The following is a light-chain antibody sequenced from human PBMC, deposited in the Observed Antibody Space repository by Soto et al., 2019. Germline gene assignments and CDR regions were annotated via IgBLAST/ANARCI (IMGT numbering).Light chain of an antibody. CDR2: GAS. CDR3: QQYARSPLT. Sequence: EIVLAQSPGTLSLSPGERATLSCRVSQSVSNSQLAWYQQKPGQAPRLLIYGASSRATGIPDRFSGSGSGTDFTLSINRLEPEDFAVYYCQQYARSPLTFGGGTKIEIK. V-gene: IGKV3-20*01. J-gene: IGKJ4*01. CDR1: QSVSNSQ.